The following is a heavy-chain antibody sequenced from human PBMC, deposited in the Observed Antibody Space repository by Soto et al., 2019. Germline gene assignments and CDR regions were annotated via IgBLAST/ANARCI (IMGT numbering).Heavy chain of an antibody. CDR3: ARDRIFDY. J-gene: IGHJ4*02. CDR1: GFTFSDYY. V-gene: IGHV3-11*06. Sequence: GGSLRLSCAASGFTFSDYYMSWIRQAPGKGLEWVSYISSSYIYYADSVKGRFTISRDNAKNSLYLQMNSLRAEDTAVYYCARDRIFDYWGQGTLVTVSS. CDR2: ISSSYI.